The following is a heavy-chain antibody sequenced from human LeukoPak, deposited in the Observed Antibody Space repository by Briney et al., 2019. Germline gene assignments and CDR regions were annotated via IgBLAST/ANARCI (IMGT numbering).Heavy chain of an antibody. Sequence: SETLSLTCAVYDGSFGGYYWSWIRQPPGKGLEWIGEINHSGSTNYNPSLKSRVTISVDTSKNQFSLKLSSVTAADTAVYYCAKGRRRYQKDSFDYWGQGTLVTVSS. CDR3: AKGRRRYQKDSFDY. J-gene: IGHJ4*02. D-gene: IGHD1-26*01. V-gene: IGHV4-34*01. CDR2: INHSGST. CDR1: DGSFGGYY.